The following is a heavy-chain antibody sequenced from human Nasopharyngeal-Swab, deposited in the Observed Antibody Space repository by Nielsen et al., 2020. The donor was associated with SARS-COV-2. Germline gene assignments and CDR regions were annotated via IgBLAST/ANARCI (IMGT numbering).Heavy chain of an antibody. V-gene: IGHV3-33*01. Sequence: GGSLRLPCAASGFTFSSYGMHWVRQAPGKGLEWVAVIWYDGSNKYYADSVKGRFTISRDSSKNTLYLQMNSLRAEDTAVYYCARDLGGAAAGTDYWGQGTLVTVSS. CDR2: IWYDGSNK. J-gene: IGHJ4*02. CDR3: ARDLGGAAAGTDY. CDR1: GFTFSSYG. D-gene: IGHD6-13*01.